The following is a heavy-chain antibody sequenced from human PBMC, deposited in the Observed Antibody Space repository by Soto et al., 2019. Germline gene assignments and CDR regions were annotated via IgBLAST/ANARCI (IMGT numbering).Heavy chain of an antibody. Sequence: QVQLVQSGAEVKKPGSSVKVSCKASGGTFSSYAISWVRQAPGQGLEWMGGIIPIFGTANYAQKFQDRVTITADKSTSTAYMELSSLRSEDTAVYYCARKYCSSTSCRSYYGMDVWGQGTTVTVSS. CDR3: ARKYCSSTSCRSYYGMDV. V-gene: IGHV1-69*06. D-gene: IGHD2-2*01. CDR1: GGTFSSYA. CDR2: IIPIFGTA. J-gene: IGHJ6*02.